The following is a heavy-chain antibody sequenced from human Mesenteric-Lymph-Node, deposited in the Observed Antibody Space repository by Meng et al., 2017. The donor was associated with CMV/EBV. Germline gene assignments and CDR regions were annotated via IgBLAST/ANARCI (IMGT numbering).Heavy chain of an antibody. Sequence: ASVKVSCKASGGTFSSYAISWVRQAPGQGLEWVGWISAYNGNTNYAQRLQGRVTLTTDISTNTAYMDLRSLRSDDTAVYYCARAYCSSPSCYMEAQYFYYYSMDVWGQGTTVTVSS. CDR3: ARAYCSSPSCYMEAQYFYYYSMDV. CDR2: ISAYNGNT. D-gene: IGHD2-2*02. J-gene: IGHJ6*02. CDR1: GGTFSSYA. V-gene: IGHV1-18*01.